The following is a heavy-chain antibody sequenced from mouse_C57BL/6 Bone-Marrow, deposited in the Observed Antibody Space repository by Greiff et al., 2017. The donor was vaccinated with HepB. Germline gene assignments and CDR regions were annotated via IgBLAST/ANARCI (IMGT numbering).Heavy chain of an antibody. CDR1: GFTFSDYG. CDR3: ARRSSYWYFDV. V-gene: IGHV5-15*04. Sequence: EVQVVESGGGLVQPGGSLKLSCAASGFTFSDYGMAWVRQAPRKGPEWVAFISNLAYSIYYADKVTGRFTISRENAKNTLYLERSSLRSEDTAMYYCARRSSYWYFDVWGTGTTVTVSS. CDR2: ISNLAYSI. J-gene: IGHJ1*03.